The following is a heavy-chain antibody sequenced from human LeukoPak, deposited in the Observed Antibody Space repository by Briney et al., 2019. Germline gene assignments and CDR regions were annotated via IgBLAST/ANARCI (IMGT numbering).Heavy chain of an antibody. J-gene: IGHJ4*02. CDR2: IWYDGSNK. D-gene: IGHD4-17*01. Sequence: GGSLRLSCAASGFTFSSYGMHWVRQAPGKGLEWVAVIWYDGSNKYYADSVKGRFTISRDNAKNSLYLQMNSLRAEDTAVYYCARDPVKDYGDYGAEFDYWGQGTLVTVSS. CDR1: GFTFSSYG. V-gene: IGHV3-33*01. CDR3: ARDPVKDYGDYGAEFDY.